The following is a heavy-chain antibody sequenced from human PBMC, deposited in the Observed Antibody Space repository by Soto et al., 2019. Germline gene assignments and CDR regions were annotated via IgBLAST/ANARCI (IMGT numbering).Heavy chain of an antibody. D-gene: IGHD6-19*01. Sequence: PGGSLRLSCVASGFTVSNHAMSWVRQAPGKGLEWVSAISGSGGSTYYADSVKGRFTISRDNSKNTLYLQMNSLRAEDTAVYYCAKDAAPYSSGFGSYFDYWGQGTLVTVSS. CDR1: GFTVSNHA. CDR3: AKDAAPYSSGFGSYFDY. CDR2: ISGSGGST. V-gene: IGHV3-23*01. J-gene: IGHJ4*02.